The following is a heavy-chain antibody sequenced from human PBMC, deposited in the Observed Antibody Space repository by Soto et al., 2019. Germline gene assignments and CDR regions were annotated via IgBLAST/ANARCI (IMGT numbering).Heavy chain of an antibody. Sequence: QVQLVESGGGVVQPGRSLRLSCAASGFTFSSYGMHWVRQAPGKGLEWVAVISYDGSNKYYADSVKGRFTISRDNSKNTLYLQMNSLRAEDTAVYYCAKDLGGMGVWGQGTTVTVSS. J-gene: IGHJ6*02. CDR2: ISYDGSNK. V-gene: IGHV3-30*18. CDR1: GFTFSSYG. CDR3: AKDLGGMGV.